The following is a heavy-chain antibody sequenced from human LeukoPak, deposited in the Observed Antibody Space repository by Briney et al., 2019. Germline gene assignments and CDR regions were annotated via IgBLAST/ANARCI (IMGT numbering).Heavy chain of an antibody. CDR1: GFTFDDYG. CDR3: ARANSSGWLGGAFDI. D-gene: IGHD6-19*01. CDR2: INWNGGST. V-gene: IGHV3-20*01. Sequence: WGSLRLSCAASGFTFDDYGMSWVRQAPGKGLEWVSGINWNGGSTGYADSVKGRFTISRVNAKNSLYLQMNSLRAEDTALYHCARANSSGWLGGAFDIWGEGTMVTVSS. J-gene: IGHJ3*02.